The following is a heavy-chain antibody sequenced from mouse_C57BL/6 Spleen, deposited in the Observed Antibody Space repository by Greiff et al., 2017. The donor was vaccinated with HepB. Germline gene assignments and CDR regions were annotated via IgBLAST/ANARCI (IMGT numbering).Heavy chain of an antibody. J-gene: IGHJ3*01. Sequence: DVKLQESGPGLVKPSQSLSLTCSVTGYSITSGYYWNWIRQFPGNKLEWMGYISYDGSNNYNPSLKNRISITRDTSKNQFFLTLNSVTTEDTATYYCARDQGGVFAYWGQGTLVTVSA. V-gene: IGHV3-6*01. CDR3: ARDQGGVFAY. CDR1: GYSITSGYY. CDR2: ISYDGSN.